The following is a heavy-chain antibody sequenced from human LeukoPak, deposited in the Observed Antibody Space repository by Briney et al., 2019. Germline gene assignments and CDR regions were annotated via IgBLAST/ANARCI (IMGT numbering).Heavy chain of an antibody. D-gene: IGHD3-22*01. CDR2: ISGSGGST. J-gene: IGHJ4*02. V-gene: IGHV3-23*01. CDR3: AEDYYYDSSGTFDY. Sequence: GGSLRLSCAASGFTFSSYAMSWVRQAPGKGLEWVSTISGSGGSTYYADSVKGRFTISRDNSKNTLYLQMNSLRAEDTAVYYCAEDYYYDSSGTFDYWGQGTLVTVSS. CDR1: GFTFSSYA.